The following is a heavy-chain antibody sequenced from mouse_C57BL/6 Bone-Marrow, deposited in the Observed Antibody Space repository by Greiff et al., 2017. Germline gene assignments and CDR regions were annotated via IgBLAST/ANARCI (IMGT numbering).Heavy chain of an antibody. D-gene: IGHD3-2*02. Sequence: QVQLQQSGAELARPGASVKLSCKASGYTFTSYGISWVKQSTGQGLEWIGEIYPRSGNTYYNEKFKGKATLTAEKSSSPAYMELLSLTSEYSAGYFCAKGSSGYVWFAYWGQGTLVTVSA. CDR1: GYTFTSYG. V-gene: IGHV1-81*01. CDR3: AKGSSGYVWFAY. J-gene: IGHJ3*01. CDR2: IYPRSGNT.